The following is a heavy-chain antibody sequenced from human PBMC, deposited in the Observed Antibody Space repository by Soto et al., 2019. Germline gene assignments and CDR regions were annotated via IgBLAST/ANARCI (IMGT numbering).Heavy chain of an antibody. CDR1: GGTFSSYA. Sequence: GASVKVSCKASGGTFSSYAISWVRQAPGQGLEWMGGIIPIFGTANYAQKFQGRVTITADESTSTAYMELSSLRSEDTAVYYCARGRGAPPYSSSWQDWENYYGMDVWGQRTTVTVPS. CDR2: IIPIFGTA. D-gene: IGHD6-13*01. J-gene: IGHJ6*02. V-gene: IGHV1-69*13. CDR3: ARGRGAPPYSSSWQDWENYYGMDV.